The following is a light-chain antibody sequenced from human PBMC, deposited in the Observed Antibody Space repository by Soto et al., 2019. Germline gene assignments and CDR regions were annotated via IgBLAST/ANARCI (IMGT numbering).Light chain of an antibody. CDR1: QSVSNNY. Sequence: EIVFTQSPGTLSLSPGERATLSCSGGQSVSNNYLGWYQQNTGPATRLLIYAVSYRASGIPARFSGSGSGTDFIITISSLEPEDVAVYYCQQRNNWSWTFGQGTKVDIK. V-gene: IGKV3-11*01. J-gene: IGKJ1*01. CDR2: AVS. CDR3: QQRNNWSWT.